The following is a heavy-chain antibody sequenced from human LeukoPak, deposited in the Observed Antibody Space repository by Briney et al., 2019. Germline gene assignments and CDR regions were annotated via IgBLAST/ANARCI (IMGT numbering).Heavy chain of an antibody. CDR3: AKDWGNWGYGYYFDH. CDR1: GFTFSTYG. V-gene: IGHV3-30*18. CDR2: ISFDGSDK. J-gene: IGHJ4*02. Sequence: GGSLRLSCAASGFTFSTYGMQWVRQAPGKGLEWVAVISFDGSDKYYPDSVKGRFTISRYNSKNTLYLQMNSLRAEDTAVYYCAKDWGNWGYGYYFDHWGQGTLVTVSS. D-gene: IGHD7-27*01.